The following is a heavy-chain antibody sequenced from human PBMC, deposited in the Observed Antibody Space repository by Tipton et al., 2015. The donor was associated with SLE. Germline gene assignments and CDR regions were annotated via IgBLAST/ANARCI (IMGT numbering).Heavy chain of an antibody. J-gene: IGHJ1*01. CDR1: GFTFDDYA. V-gene: IGHV3-9*01. CDR3: ATTFRDYGDSYFQH. D-gene: IGHD4-17*01. Sequence: SLRLSCAASGFTFDDYAMHWVRQAPGKGLEWVSGISWNSGSIGYADSVKGRFTISRDNAKNSLYLQMNSLRAEDTALYYCATTFRDYGDSYFQHWGQGTLVTVSS. CDR2: ISWNSGSI.